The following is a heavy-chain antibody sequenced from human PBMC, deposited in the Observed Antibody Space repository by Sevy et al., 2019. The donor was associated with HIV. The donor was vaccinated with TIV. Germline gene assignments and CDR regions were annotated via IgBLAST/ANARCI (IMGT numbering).Heavy chain of an antibody. Sequence: SETLSLTCTVSGGSISSYYWSWIRQPPGKGLEWIGYIYYSGSTNYNPSLKSRVTISVDTSKNQFSLKLSSVTAADTAVYYCAREHDILTGRHEGVYDYWGQGTLVTVSS. V-gene: IGHV4-59*01. D-gene: IGHD3-9*01. J-gene: IGHJ4*02. CDR3: AREHDILTGRHEGVYDY. CDR2: IYYSGST. CDR1: GGSISSYY.